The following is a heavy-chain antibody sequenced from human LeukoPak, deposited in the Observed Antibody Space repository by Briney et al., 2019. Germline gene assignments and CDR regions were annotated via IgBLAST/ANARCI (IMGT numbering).Heavy chain of an antibody. CDR3: ARARHDSSGYYYYSFDY. J-gene: IGHJ4*02. V-gene: IGHV1-2*04. CDR2: INPNSGGT. Sequence: ASVKVSCKASGYTFTGYYMHWVQQAPGQGLEWMGWINPNSGGTNYAQKFQGWVTMTRDTSISTAYMELSRLRSDDTAVYYCARARHDSSGYYYYSFDYWGQGTLVTVSS. CDR1: GYTFTGYY. D-gene: IGHD3-22*01.